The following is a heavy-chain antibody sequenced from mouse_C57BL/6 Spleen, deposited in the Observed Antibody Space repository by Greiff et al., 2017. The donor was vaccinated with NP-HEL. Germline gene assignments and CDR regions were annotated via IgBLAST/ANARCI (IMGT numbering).Heavy chain of an antibody. Sequence: EVHLVESGGGLVKPGGSLYLSCAASGFTFCDYGMHWVRQAPEKGLEWVGYISSGSSTIYYADTVKGRFTISRDNAKNTVYLKMTSLRYEDTAMYYCANDYYGSSVMDYWGQGTSVTVSS. J-gene: IGHJ4*01. CDR1: GFTFCDYG. CDR3: ANDYYGSSVMDY. CDR2: ISSGSSTI. D-gene: IGHD1-1*01. V-gene: IGHV5-17*01.